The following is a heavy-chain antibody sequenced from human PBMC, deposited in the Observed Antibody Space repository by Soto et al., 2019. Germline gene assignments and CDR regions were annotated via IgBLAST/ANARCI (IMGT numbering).Heavy chain of an antibody. CDR2: IYYSGST. CDR1: GGSISSYY. J-gene: IGHJ4*02. D-gene: IGHD6-19*01. V-gene: IGHV4-59*01. CDR3: ARGPRSLFSSGWYDDY. Sequence: SETLSLTCTVSGGSISSYYWSWIRQPPGKGLEWIGYIYYSGSTNYNPSLKSRVTISVDTSKNQFSLKLSSVTAADTAVYYCARGPRSLFSSGWYDDYWGQGTLVTVSS.